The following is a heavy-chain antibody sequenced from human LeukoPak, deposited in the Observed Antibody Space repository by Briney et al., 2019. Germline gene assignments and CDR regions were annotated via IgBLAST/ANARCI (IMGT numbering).Heavy chain of an antibody. CDR3: AKGGYKYDSSGHNYFDY. J-gene: IGHJ4*02. V-gene: IGHV3-30*02. CDR2: IRYDGSKK. CDR1: GFSISNYG. D-gene: IGHD3-22*01. Sequence: GGSLRLSCAASGFSISNYGIHWVRQAPGKGLEWEAFIRYDGSKKDYADSVKGRFTISRDNSKNTLFLQMNSLRAEDTAVYYCAKGGYKYDSSGHNYFDYWGQGTLVTVSS.